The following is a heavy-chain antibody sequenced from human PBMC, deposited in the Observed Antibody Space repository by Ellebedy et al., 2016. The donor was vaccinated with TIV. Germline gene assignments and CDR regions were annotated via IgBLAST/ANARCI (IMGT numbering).Heavy chain of an antibody. CDR3: ARVLGVTAIYY. J-gene: IGHJ4*02. CDR1: GFPFSSYW. V-gene: IGHV3-7*01. CDR2: IKQDGGEK. D-gene: IGHD2-21*02. Sequence: GESLKISXAASGFPFSSYWMSWVRQVPGKGLEWVANIKQDGGEKNYVDSVKGRFTISRDNAQNSLYLQMNSLRAEDTAVYYCARVLGVTAIYYWGQGTLVTVSS.